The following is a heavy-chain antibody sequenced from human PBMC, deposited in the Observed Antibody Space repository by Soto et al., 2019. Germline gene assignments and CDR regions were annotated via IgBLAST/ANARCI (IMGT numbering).Heavy chain of an antibody. CDR1: GFTFSSYG. Sequence: QVQLVESGGGVVQPGRSLRLSCAASGFTFSSYGLHWVRQAPGKGLEWVTVISYDGSNKYYADSVKGRFTISRDNSKNTMFLQMDSLRAEDTAVYYCARDSLWRYSGSYSNWFDPWGQGTLVTVSS. D-gene: IGHD3-22*01. CDR3: ARDSLWRYSGSYSNWFDP. J-gene: IGHJ5*02. CDR2: ISYDGSNK. V-gene: IGHV3-30*03.